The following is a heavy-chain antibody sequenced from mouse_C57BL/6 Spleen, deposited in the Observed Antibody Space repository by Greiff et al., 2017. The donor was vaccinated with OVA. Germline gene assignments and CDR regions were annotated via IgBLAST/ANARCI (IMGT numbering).Heavy chain of an antibody. V-gene: IGHV1-50*01. CDR2: IDPSDSYT. CDR3: ARRQLRRGDY. Sequence: QVQLKQPGAELVKPGASVKLSCKASGSTFTSYWMQWVKQRPGQGLEWIGEIDPSDSYTNYNQKFKGKATLTVDTSSSTAYMQLSSLTSEDSAVYYCARRQLRRGDYWGQGTTLTVSS. J-gene: IGHJ2*01. CDR1: GSTFTSYW. D-gene: IGHD3-2*02.